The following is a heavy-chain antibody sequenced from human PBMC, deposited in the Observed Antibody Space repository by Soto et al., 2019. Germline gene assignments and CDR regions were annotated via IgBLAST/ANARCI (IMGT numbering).Heavy chain of an antibody. CDR3: ARGYPYCTNGVCYTNRYNWFDP. Sequence: SETLSLTCAVYGGSFSGYYWSWIRQPPWKGLEWIGEINHSGSTNYNPSLKSRVTISVDTSKNQFSLKLSSVTAADTAVYYCARGYPYCTNGVCYTNRYNWFDPWGQGTLVTVSS. D-gene: IGHD2-8*01. V-gene: IGHV4-34*01. CDR2: INHSGST. CDR1: GGSFSGYY. J-gene: IGHJ5*02.